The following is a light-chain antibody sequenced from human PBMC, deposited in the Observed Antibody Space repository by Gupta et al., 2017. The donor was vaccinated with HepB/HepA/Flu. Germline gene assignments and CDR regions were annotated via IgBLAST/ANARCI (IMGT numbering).Light chain of an antibody. J-gene: IGLJ2*01. V-gene: IGLV2-23*02. CDR1: SNDVGTYNL. Sequence: SALTQPASVSGSPGQSIPISCTGTSNDVGTYNLVSWYQQHPGKAPKLMIYEVTKRPSGVSNRFSGSKSGNTASLTISGLQAEDEADYYCCSYGGSATVLFGGGTKLTVL. CDR2: EVT. CDR3: CSYGGSATVL.